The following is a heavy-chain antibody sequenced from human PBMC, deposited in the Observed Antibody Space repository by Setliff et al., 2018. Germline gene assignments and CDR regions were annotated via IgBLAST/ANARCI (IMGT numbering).Heavy chain of an antibody. Sequence: GGSLRLSCAASGFSFSDYAMSWVRQAPRKGLEWVSGGSTGKTDYADSVKGRFTMSRDSSTNTLYLQMNSLRAEDTASYFCSRDPNGDYVGAFDPWGQGILVTVSS. CDR2: GSTGKT. V-gene: IGHV3-23*01. CDR3: SRDPNGDYVGAFDP. J-gene: IGHJ5*02. D-gene: IGHD4-17*01. CDR1: GFSFSDYA.